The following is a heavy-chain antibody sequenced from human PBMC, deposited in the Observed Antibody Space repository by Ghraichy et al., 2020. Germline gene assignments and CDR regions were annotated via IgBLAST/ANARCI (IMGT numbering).Heavy chain of an antibody. Sequence: GGSLRLSCVGSGFTFSGYSMNWVRQSPGKGLEWVSHISSSSRNIFYADSVKGRFTISRDNAKNSLSLQMNSLRDEDTAVYYCARASVVVRFYYYAGMDVWGQGTTVTVSS. CDR1: GFTFSGYS. D-gene: IGHD2-15*01. CDR2: ISSSSRNI. CDR3: ARASVVVRFYYYAGMDV. V-gene: IGHV3-48*02. J-gene: IGHJ6*02.